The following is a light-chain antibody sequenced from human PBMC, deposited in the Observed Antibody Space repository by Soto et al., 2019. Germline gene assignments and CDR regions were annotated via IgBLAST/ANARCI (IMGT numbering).Light chain of an antibody. CDR1: QDISNY. Sequence: IQMTQSQSSMSASVGDRVTITCQASQDISNYLNWYQQKPGKAPKLLIYDASNLETGVPSRFSGSGSGTDFTFTIRSLKPDDIATYYCQQYDNLLFICGQGRILDI. CDR2: DAS. CDR3: QQYDNLLFI. J-gene: IGKJ5*01. V-gene: IGKV1-33*01.